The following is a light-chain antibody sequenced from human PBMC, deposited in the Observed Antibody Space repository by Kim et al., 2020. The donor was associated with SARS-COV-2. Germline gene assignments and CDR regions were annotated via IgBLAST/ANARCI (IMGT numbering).Light chain of an antibody. CDR2: DAS. V-gene: IGKV1-33*01. J-gene: IGKJ2*03. CDR3: QQEDNVLYS. Sequence: DIQMTQSPSSLSASVGDRVTITCQASRDISNYLNWYQQEPGKAPNLLIHDASKLETGVPSRFSGSGSGTEFTLTITGLRTEDFATYYCQQEDNVLYSFGQGTRLEI. CDR1: RDISNY.